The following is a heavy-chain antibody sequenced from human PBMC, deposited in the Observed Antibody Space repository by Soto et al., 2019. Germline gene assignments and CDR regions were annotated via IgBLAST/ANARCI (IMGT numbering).Heavy chain of an antibody. V-gene: IGHV3-7*03. J-gene: IGHJ4*02. Sequence: EVQLVDSGGDLVQPGGSLRLSCAASGFTFSTYWMSWVRQAPGKGLEWVANIDPDGSQKYYVDSVKGRFTISRDNAKNSLYLQMNSLRAEDTAVYYCARDMGPSGAYWYWGQGTLVTVSS. D-gene: IGHD1-26*01. CDR3: ARDMGPSGAYWY. CDR1: GFTFSTYW. CDR2: IDPDGSQK.